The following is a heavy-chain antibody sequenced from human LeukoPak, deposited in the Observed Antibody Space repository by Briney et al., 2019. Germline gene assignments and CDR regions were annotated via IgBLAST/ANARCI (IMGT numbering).Heavy chain of an antibody. J-gene: IGHJ4*02. V-gene: IGHV4-61*08. CDR1: GGPVSSGGYF. CDR3: ARGGYDFWSGYGKYYFDY. Sequence: SETLSLTCTVSGGPVSSGGYFWSWIRQPPGKGLEWIGYLFYSGSTNYNPSLRGRVTMSVDTSNNQFSLKLTSVTAADTAVYYCARGGYDFWSGYGKYYFDYWGQGTLVTVSS. CDR2: LFYSGST. D-gene: IGHD3-3*01.